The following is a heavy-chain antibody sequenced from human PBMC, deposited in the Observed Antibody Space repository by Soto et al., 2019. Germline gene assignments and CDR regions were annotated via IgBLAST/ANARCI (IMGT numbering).Heavy chain of an antibody. CDR2: TYYRSKWYN. CDR3: ARDPGVCVGGSCHYYYYYGMDV. Sequence: SQTLSLTCAISGDSVSSNSAAWNWIRQSPSRGLEWLGRTYYRSKWYNDYAVSVKSRITINPDTPKNQFSLQLNSVTPEDTAVYYCARDPGVCVGGSCHYYYYYGMDVWGQGTTVTVSS. J-gene: IGHJ6*02. V-gene: IGHV6-1*01. CDR1: GDSVSSNSAA. D-gene: IGHD2-15*01.